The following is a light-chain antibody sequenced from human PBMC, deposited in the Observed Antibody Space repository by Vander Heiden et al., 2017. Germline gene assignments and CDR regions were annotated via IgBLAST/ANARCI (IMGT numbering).Light chain of an antibody. V-gene: IGLV3-25*03. J-gene: IGLJ3*02. Sequence: SYELTQPPSVSVSPGQTARNTCSGDALPKAYAYWYEQKPGQAPVLVIYTDSERPSGIPERCSGSSSGTTVTLTISGVQAEDAADYYCQSADSSGTYAVFGGGTKLTVL. CDR2: TDS. CDR3: QSADSSGTYAV. CDR1: ALPKAY.